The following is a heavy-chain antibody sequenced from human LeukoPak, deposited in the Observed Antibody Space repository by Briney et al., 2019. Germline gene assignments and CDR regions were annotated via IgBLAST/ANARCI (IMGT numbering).Heavy chain of an antibody. Sequence: SETLSLTCTVSGGSIRSSSYFWAWIRQPPGKGLEWLGTIYYSGSTYYNPSLKSRVTISVDTSKNQFSLKLSSVTAADTAVYYCARRRGIAANWFDPWGQGTLVTVSS. CDR1: GGSIRSSSYF. D-gene: IGHD6-13*01. CDR3: ARRRGIAANWFDP. CDR2: IYYSGST. J-gene: IGHJ5*02. V-gene: IGHV4-39*01.